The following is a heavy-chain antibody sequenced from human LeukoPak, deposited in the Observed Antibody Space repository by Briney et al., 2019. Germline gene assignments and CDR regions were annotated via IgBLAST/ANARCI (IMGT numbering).Heavy chain of an antibody. CDR2: FDVDQLKH. V-gene: IGHV1-24*01. CDR3: ARTMSKYSSSSDGGDY. D-gene: IGHD6-6*01. CDR1: GYTLKEVA. Sequence: ASVKVSCKVSGYTLKEVAIHWVRQAPGKGLEWMGGFDVDQLKHVHAQNFQGRLIMTEDTSAETAYMELRGLTSDDTAVYYCARTMSKYSSSSDGGDYWGQGTLVTVSS. J-gene: IGHJ4*02.